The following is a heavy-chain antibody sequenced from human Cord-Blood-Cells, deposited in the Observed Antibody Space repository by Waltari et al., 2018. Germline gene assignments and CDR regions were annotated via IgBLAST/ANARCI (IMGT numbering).Heavy chain of an antibody. D-gene: IGHD6-13*01. CDR3: ARAQSPYSSSWYFDY. V-gene: IGHV1-2*04. Sequence: QVQLVQSGAEVKKPGASVKVSCKASGYTFTGYYMHWVRQAPGQGLEWMGWINPNRGGTNYAQKFQGWVTMTRDTPISTAYMELSRLRSDDTAVYYCARAQSPYSSSWYFDYWGQGTLVTVSS. CDR1: GYTFTGYY. J-gene: IGHJ4*02. CDR2: INPNRGGT.